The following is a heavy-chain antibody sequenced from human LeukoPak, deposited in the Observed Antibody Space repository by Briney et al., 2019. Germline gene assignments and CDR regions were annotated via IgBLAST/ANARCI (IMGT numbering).Heavy chain of an antibody. CDR2: ISYDGSNK. D-gene: IGHD3-10*01. CDR1: GFTFSSYG. Sequence: GGSLRLSCAASGFTFSSYGMHWVRQAPGKGLEWVAVISYDGSNKYYAESVKGRFTISRGNSKNTLHLQMNSLRAEDTAVYYCAKDHYYYGSGIYFMHYFDYWGQGTLVTVSS. J-gene: IGHJ4*02. V-gene: IGHV3-30*18. CDR3: AKDHYYYGSGIYFMHYFDY.